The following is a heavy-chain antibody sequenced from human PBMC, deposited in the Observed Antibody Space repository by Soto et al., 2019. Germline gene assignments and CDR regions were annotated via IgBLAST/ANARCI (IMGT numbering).Heavy chain of an antibody. V-gene: IGHV4-34*01. CDR2: INHSGST. CDR3: AREESGRSHYYYYMDV. J-gene: IGHJ6*03. Sequence: PSDTLSLTCAVYVVSFSGYYWRWIRQPPGKGLEWIGEINHSGSTNYNPSLKSRVTISVDTSKNQFSLKLSSVTAADTAVYYCAREESGRSHYYYYMDVWGKGTTVT. D-gene: IGHD3-3*01. CDR1: VVSFSGYY.